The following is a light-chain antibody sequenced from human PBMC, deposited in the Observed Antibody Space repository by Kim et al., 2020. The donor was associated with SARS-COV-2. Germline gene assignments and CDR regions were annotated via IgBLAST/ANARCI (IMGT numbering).Light chain of an antibody. J-gene: IGLJ2*01. Sequence: SYELTQPPSVSVSPGQTASISCSGDKLGDKYTFWYQQRPGQSPVLVIYQDSKRPSGIPERFSGSNSGNTATLTISGTQAMDEADDYCQAWDSNTGVFGGG. CDR1: KLGDKY. V-gene: IGLV3-1*01. CDR3: QAWDSNTGV. CDR2: QDS.